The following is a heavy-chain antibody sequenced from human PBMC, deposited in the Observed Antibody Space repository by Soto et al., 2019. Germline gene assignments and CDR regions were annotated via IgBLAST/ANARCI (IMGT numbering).Heavy chain of an antibody. D-gene: IGHD3-3*01. J-gene: IGHJ3*02. Sequence: SETLSLTCTVSGGSISSGAYYWSWIRQPPGKGLEWIGYIYYSGSTYYNPSLKSRVTISVDTSKNQFSLKLSSVTAADTAVYYGARGRGYYAFWSGYAFDIWGQGTMVTVSS. V-gene: IGHV4-30-4*01. CDR3: ARGRGYYAFWSGYAFDI. CDR2: IYYSGST. CDR1: GGSISSGAYY.